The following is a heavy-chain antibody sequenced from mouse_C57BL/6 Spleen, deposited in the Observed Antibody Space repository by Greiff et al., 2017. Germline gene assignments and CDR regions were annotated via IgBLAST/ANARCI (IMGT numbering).Heavy chain of an antibody. V-gene: IGHV1-82*01. J-gene: IGHJ2*01. CDR3: ARRDYGSSYSFDY. CDR1: GYAFSSSW. Sequence: VMLVESGPELVKPGASVKISCKASGYAFSSSWMNWVKQRPGKGLEWIGRIYPGDGDTNYNGKFKGKATLTADKSSSTAYMQLSSLTSEDSAVYFCARRDYGSSYSFDYWGQGTTLTVSS. D-gene: IGHD1-1*01. CDR2: IYPGDGDT.